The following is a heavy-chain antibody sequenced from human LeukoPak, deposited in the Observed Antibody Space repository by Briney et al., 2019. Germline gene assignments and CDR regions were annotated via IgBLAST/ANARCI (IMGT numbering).Heavy chain of an antibody. J-gene: IGHJ4*02. Sequence: PSETLSLTCTVSGGSISSYYWSWIRQPPGKGLEWIGYIYYGGSTNYNPSLKSRVTISVDTSKNQFSLKLSSVTAADTAVYYCARHRGDFDWLPYYFDYWGRGTLVTVSS. CDR3: ARHRGDFDWLPYYFDY. CDR1: GGSISSYY. D-gene: IGHD3-9*01. V-gene: IGHV4-59*08. CDR2: IYYGGST.